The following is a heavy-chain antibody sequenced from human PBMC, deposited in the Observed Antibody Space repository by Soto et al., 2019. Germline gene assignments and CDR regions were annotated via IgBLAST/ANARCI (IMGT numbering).Heavy chain of an antibody. D-gene: IGHD6-6*01. V-gene: IGHV1-46*01. J-gene: IGHJ4*02. CDR3: ARGLASGDY. Sequence: QVQLVQSGAEVKEPGASVKISCKGSGYTFTNFYIHWVRQAPGQGLEWMGIGNPNGGSTNYAQNFKGRITISRDTSTSTVYRDLSSLRSEDTAVYYCARGLASGDYWGQGTLVTVSS. CDR2: GNPNGGST. CDR1: GYTFTNFY.